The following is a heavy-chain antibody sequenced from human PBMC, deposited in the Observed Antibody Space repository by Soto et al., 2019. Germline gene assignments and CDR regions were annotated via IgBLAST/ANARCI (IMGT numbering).Heavy chain of an antibody. Sequence: QVPLVQSGAEVKKPGASVKVSCKASGYTLTGSSMPWVRQAPGQELEWRGWINPNSGGTNYAQEFQGWVTMTRDTSIITAYMELSRLRSDATAVYYCARSPGGVVTAMYYFDYWGQGTLVTFSS. J-gene: IGHJ4*02. D-gene: IGHD2-21*02. CDR1: GYTLTGSS. CDR2: INPNSGGT. V-gene: IGHV1-2*04. CDR3: ARSPGGVVTAMYYFDY.